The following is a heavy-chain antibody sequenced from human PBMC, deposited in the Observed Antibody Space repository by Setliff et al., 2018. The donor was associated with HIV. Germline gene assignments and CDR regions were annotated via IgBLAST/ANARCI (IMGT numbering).Heavy chain of an antibody. Sequence: GGSLRLSCAASGFTFSRHWMHWVRQAPGEGLVWVSRIKSDGSITNYADSVKGRFTISRDNAKNSLYLQMNSLRAGDTAVYYCAREIQNCGGNHYYCYMDVWGKGTTVTVSS. J-gene: IGHJ6*03. CDR1: GFTFSRHW. CDR3: AREIQNCGGNHYYCYMDV. D-gene: IGHD2-15*01. V-gene: IGHV3-74*01. CDR2: IKSDGSIT.